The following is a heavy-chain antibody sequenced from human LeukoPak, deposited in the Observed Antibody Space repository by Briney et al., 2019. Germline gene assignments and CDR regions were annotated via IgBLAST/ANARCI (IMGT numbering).Heavy chain of an antibody. Sequence: KPGGSLRLSCAASGFTFSDYYMNWIRQAPGKGLEWVSYISSGGSSIYYADSVKGRFTVSRDNGKKSLYLHMNSLRAEDTAMYYCARGESPYSSGGCYFGSWGQGTPVTVSS. CDR2: ISSGGSSI. J-gene: IGHJ5*01. D-gene: IGHD2-21*02. CDR1: GFTFSDYY. CDR3: ARGESPYSSGGCYFGS. V-gene: IGHV3-11*04.